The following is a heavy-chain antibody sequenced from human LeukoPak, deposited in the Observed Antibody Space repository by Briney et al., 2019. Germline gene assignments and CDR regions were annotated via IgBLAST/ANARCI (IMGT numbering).Heavy chain of an antibody. V-gene: IGHV3-30*03. CDR1: GFTFSSYG. J-gene: IGHJ4*02. D-gene: IGHD3-22*01. CDR2: ISYDGSNK. CDR3: ARTERDYYYDSSGYLSFDY. Sequence: GGSLRLSCAASGFTFSSYGMHWVRQAPGKGLEWVAVISYDGSNKYYADSVKGRFTISRDNSKNTLYLQMNSLRAEDTAVYYCARTERDYYYDSSGYLSFDYWGQGTLVTVSS.